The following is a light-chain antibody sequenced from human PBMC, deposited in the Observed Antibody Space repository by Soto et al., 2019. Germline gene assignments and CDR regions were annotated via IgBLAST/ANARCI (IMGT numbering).Light chain of an antibody. J-gene: IGKJ1*01. V-gene: IGKV1-39*01. CDR2: AAT. CDR3: QQSYSNPRT. CDR1: QSIDTY. Sequence: DIQMTQSPSPLSASVGDRVTITCRASQSIDTYLNWYQQKPGKAPNLLIYAATTLQSGVPSRFSGSGSGTDFTLTISSLQPEDFATYYCQQSYSNPRTFGQGTKVDIK.